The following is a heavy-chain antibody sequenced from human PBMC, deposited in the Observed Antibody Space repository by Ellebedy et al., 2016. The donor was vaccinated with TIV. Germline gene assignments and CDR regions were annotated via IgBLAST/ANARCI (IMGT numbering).Heavy chain of an antibody. Sequence: ASVKVSCXASGYTFTSYYMHWVRQAPGQGLEWMGIINPSGGSTSYAQKFQGRVTMTRDTSTSTVYMELSSLRSEDTAVYYCASSIQRGNWRYYFDYWGQGTLVTVSS. V-gene: IGHV1-46*01. CDR3: ASSIQRGNWRYYFDY. D-gene: IGHD1-20*01. CDR1: GYTFTSYY. CDR2: INPSGGST. J-gene: IGHJ4*02.